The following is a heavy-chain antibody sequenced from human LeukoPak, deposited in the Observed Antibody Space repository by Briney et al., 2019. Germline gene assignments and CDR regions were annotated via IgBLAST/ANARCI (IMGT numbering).Heavy chain of an antibody. CDR3: ARDGSPEMATANFDY. D-gene: IGHD5-24*01. CDR2: ISSSGSTI. V-gene: IGHV3-11*01. CDR1: GFTFSDYY. Sequence: PGGSLRLSCAASGFTFSDYYMSWIRQAPGKGLEWVSYISSSGSTIYYADSVKGRFTISRDNAKNSLYLQMNSLRAEDTAVYCCARDGSPEMATANFDYWGQGTLVTVSS. J-gene: IGHJ4*02.